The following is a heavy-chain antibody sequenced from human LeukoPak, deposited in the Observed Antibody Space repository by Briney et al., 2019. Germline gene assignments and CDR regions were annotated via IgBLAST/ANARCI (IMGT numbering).Heavy chain of an antibody. CDR3: ARGGVVTQPGYFQH. Sequence: PSETLSITCAVSGVSISSYYWNWIRQPAGKGLEWIGRIYTSGSTNFNPSLTSRVTMSVDTSKNQSSLKLSSVPAADTAVYYCARGGVVTQPGYFQHWGQGTLVTVSS. V-gene: IGHV4-4*07. CDR1: GVSISSYY. CDR2: IYTSGST. D-gene: IGHD3-3*01. J-gene: IGHJ1*01.